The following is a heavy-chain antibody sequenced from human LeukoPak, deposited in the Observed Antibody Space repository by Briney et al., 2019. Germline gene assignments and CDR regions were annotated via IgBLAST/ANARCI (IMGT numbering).Heavy chain of an antibody. D-gene: IGHD6-25*01. CDR2: VSYLGNDK. CDR3: ARPLERRLIHYFDF. J-gene: IGHJ4*02. Sequence: PGGSLRLSGAASGFTFSTYGMHWVRQAPGKGLEWVAVVSYLGNDKYYADSVKGRFTISRDNSNNTLYLQINSLRTDDTGVHYCARPLERRLIHYFDFWGPGTLVTVSS. V-gene: IGHV3-30*19. CDR1: GFTFSTYG.